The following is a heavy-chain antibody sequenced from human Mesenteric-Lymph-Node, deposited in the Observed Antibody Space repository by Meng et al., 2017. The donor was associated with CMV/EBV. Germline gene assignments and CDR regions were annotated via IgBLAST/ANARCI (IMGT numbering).Heavy chain of an antibody. CDR1: GFTFSNHG. J-gene: IGHJ4*02. D-gene: IGHD1-26*01. CDR2: IRYDSYTE. V-gene: IGHV3-30*02. CDR3: AKQGATKDLDY. Sequence: GGSLRLSCAASGFTFSNHGMHWVRQAPGRGLEWVAFIRYDSYTEKYADSVEGRFTISRDNSRNMLFLQMNSLRPEDTAIYYCAKQGATKDLDYWGQGTLVTVSS.